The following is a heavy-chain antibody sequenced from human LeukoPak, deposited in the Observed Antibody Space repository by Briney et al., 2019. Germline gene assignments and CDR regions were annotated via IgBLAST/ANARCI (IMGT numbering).Heavy chain of an antibody. V-gene: IGHV3-7*01. CDR1: GFTFSSYW. CDR3: AREFYGSFDY. J-gene: IGHJ4*02. CDR2: IRPDGSDK. Sequence: GGSLRLSCAASGFTFSSYWMSWVRQAPGKGLEWVANIRPDGSDKYYVDSVKGRFTISRDNAKNSLYLQMNSLRAEDTAVYYCAREFYGSFDYWGQGTLLTVSS. D-gene: IGHD4-17*01.